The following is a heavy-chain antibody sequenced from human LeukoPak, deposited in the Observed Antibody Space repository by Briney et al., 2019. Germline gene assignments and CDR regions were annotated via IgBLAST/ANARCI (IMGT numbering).Heavy chain of an antibody. V-gene: IGHV3-23*01. CDR1: GFTFSSYA. J-gene: IGHJ4*02. Sequence: GGSLRLSCAASGFTFSSYAMSWVRQAPGKGLEWVSAISGSGGSTYYADSVKGRFTISRDNSKNTLYLQMNSLRAEDTAVYYCASSPHLKYSSGWYLFEVGFDYWGQGTLVTVSS. CDR3: ASSPHLKYSSGWYLFEVGFDY. D-gene: IGHD6-19*01. CDR2: ISGSGGST.